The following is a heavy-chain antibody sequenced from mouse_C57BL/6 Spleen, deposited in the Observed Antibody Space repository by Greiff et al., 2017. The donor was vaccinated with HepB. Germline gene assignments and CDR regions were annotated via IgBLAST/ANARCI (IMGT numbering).Heavy chain of an antibody. J-gene: IGHJ2*01. CDR1: GFTFSSYG. CDR2: ISSGGSYT. Sequence: EVHLVESGGDLVKPGGSLKLSCAASGFTFSSYGMSWVRQTPDKRLEWVATISSGGSYTYYPDSVKGRFTISRDNAKNTLYLQMSSLKSEDTAMYYCARGSKLPDYWGQGTTLTVSS. V-gene: IGHV5-6*01. D-gene: IGHD2-5*01. CDR3: ARGSKLPDY.